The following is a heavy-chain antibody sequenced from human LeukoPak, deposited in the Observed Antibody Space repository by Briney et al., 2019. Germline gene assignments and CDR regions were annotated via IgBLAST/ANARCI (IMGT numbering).Heavy chain of an antibody. Sequence: PGGSLRLSCAASGFTFSSYEMNWVRQAPGKGLEWVSYISSSGSTIYYADSVKGRFTISRENAKNSLYLQMNSLRAEDTAVYYCARTDYGSGSCDIWGQGTMVTVSS. CDR3: ARTDYGSGSCDI. CDR2: ISSSGSTI. D-gene: IGHD3-10*01. J-gene: IGHJ3*02. V-gene: IGHV3-48*03. CDR1: GFTFSSYE.